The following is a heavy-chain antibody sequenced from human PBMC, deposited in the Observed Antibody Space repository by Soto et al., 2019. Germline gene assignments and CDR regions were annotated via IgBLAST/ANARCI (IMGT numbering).Heavy chain of an antibody. CDR2: ISYDGSNK. CDR1: GFTFSSYA. J-gene: IGHJ6*02. D-gene: IGHD6-19*01. V-gene: IGHV3-30-3*01. Sequence: QVQLVESGGGVVQPGRSLRLSCAASGFTFSSYAMHWVRQAPGKGLEWVAVISYDGSNKYYADSVKGRFTISRDNSKNTVYLQMNSLRAEDTAVYYCAREGVAGAGYYYGMDVWGQGTTVTVSS. CDR3: AREGVAGAGYYYGMDV.